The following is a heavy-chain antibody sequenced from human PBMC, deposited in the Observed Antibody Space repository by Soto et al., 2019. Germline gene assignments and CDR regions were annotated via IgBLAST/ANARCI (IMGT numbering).Heavy chain of an antibody. J-gene: IGHJ4*02. V-gene: IGHV3-23*01. CDR3: ARDERFDFCDYGVTFDY. CDR2: ISGSGGDT. D-gene: IGHD4-17*01. Sequence: EVQLLESGGGLVQPGGSLRLSCAASGFTFYNYAMTWVRQAPGKGLEWVSGISGSGGDTYYADSVKGRFTISRDLSQNTLYLQMNSLRAEYTAIYYCARDERFDFCDYGVTFDYWGQGPMVTVSS. CDR1: GFTFYNYA.